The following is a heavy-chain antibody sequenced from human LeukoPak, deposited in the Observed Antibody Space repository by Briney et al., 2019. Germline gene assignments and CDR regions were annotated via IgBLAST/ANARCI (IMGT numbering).Heavy chain of an antibody. Sequence: NAGGSLRLSCAASGFAVSSNYMSWVRQPPGKGLEWVSYISSSGSTIYYADSVKGRFTISRDNAKNSLYLQMNSLRAEDTAVYYCARDLSGEWPYNWFDPWGQGTLVTVSS. CDR1: GFAVSSNY. D-gene: IGHD3-3*01. V-gene: IGHV3-11*01. CDR3: ARDLSGEWPYNWFDP. CDR2: ISSSGSTI. J-gene: IGHJ5*02.